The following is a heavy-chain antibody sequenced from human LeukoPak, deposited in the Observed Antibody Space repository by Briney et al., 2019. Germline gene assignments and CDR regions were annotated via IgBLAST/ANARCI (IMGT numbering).Heavy chain of an antibody. CDR3: AKDGGLWVSAHWGDS. CDR2: ITTGDGNT. Sequence: GGSLRLSCAASGFTFSSYGMHWVRQAPGKGLEWVSTITTGDGNTYYADSVKGRFTVSRDNSKNTLFLQMNSLRAEDTAVYYCAKDGGLWVSAHWGDSWGRGTLVTVSS. CDR1: GFTFSSYG. V-gene: IGHV3-23*01. J-gene: IGHJ4*02. D-gene: IGHD7-27*01.